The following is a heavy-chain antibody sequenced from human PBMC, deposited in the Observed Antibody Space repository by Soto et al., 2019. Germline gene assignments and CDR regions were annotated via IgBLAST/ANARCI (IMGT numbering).Heavy chain of an antibody. V-gene: IGHV1-2*02. CDR1: GYTFTCYY. J-gene: IGHJ4*02. D-gene: IGHD6-13*01. CDR3: ARVGSSSWYGDYYFNY. Sequence: XSVKVSCKASGYTFTCYYMHWVRQAPGPGLEWMGWINPNSGGTNYAQKFQGRVTMTRDTSISTAYMELSRLRSDDTAVYYCARVGSSSWYGDYYFNYWGQGTLVTVSS. CDR2: INPNSGGT.